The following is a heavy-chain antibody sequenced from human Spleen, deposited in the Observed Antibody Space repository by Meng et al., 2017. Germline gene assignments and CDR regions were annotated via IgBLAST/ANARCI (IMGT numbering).Heavy chain of an antibody. V-gene: IGHV1-18*01. D-gene: IGHD3-22*01. J-gene: IGHJ4*02. CDR1: GYTFTSYG. CDR3: ARDRESYYDSRGYFAYYFDY. CDR2: ISAYSGNT. Sequence: ASVKVSCKASGYTFTSYGISWVRQAPGQGLEWMGWISAYSGNTNYAQKLQGRVTMTTDTSTSTAYMELRSLRSDDTAVYYCARDRESYYDSRGYFAYYFDYWGQGTLVTVSS.